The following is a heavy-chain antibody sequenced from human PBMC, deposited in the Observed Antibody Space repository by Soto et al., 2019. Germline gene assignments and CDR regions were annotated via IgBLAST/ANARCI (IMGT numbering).Heavy chain of an antibody. D-gene: IGHD3-10*01. CDR3: ATRGRSLGYYYGMDV. V-gene: IGHV1-3*01. J-gene: IGHJ6*02. Sequence: QVQLVQSGAEVKKPGASVKVSCKASGYTFTSYAMHWVRQAPGQRLEGMGWINAGNGNTKYSQKFQRRVTITRDTFASTAYMELSSLRSEDTAVYYCATRGRSLGYYYGMDVWVQGTTVTVSS. CDR1: GYTFTSYA. CDR2: INAGNGNT.